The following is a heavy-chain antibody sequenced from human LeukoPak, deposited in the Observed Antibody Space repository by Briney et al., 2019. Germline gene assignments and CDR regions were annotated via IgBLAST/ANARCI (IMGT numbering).Heavy chain of an antibody. CDR3: VRDNGGVDY. Sequence: PGGSLRLSCAASVFTFSDYWMHWVRQAPGKGLVWVSRIDSYGTDTDDADSVKGRFTVSRDNAKNTLYLQMNSLRAEDTAMYYCVRDNGGVDYWGQGTLVTVSS. D-gene: IGHD2-8*01. V-gene: IGHV3-74*01. J-gene: IGHJ4*01. CDR2: IDSYGTDT. CDR1: VFTFSDYW.